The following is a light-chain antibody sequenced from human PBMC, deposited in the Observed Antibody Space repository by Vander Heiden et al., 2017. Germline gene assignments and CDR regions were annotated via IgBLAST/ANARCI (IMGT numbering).Light chain of an antibody. CDR2: AAS. V-gene: IGKV1-6*01. CDR1: QGIRSD. J-gene: IGKJ1*01. Sequence: QMTQSPSSLPASVGDRVTITCPASQGIRSDLSWYQQKPVKAPKLLIYAASSLLSGVPSRFSGSGSGTDFTLTISSLQSEDFATYYCLQDDNYPWTFGQGTKVETK. CDR3: LQDDNYPWT.